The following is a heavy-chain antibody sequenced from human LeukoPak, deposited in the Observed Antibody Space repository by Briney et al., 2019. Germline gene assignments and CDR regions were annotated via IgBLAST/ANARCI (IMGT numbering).Heavy chain of an antibody. CDR1: RFTFSGYA. V-gene: IGHV3-23*01. CDR3: AKTLWYSSGWSIDY. D-gene: IGHD6-13*01. CDR2: VIGNGAGT. Sequence: PGGSLRLSCAASRFTFSGYAMSWVRQAPGKGLEWVSGVIGNGAGTYYADSVKGRFTISRDNSKNMLYLQMNSLRAEDTAVYYCAKTLWYSSGWSIDYWGQGTLVTVSS. J-gene: IGHJ4*02.